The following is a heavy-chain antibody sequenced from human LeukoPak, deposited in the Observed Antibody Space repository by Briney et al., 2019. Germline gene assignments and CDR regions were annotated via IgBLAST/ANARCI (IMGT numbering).Heavy chain of an antibody. CDR2: ITDSSSTI. CDR3: AREYVESSGYEIDYFDY. Sequence: PGGSLRLSCAASGFTFSHYSMNWVRQAPGRGLEWVSYITDSSSTIYYADSVRGRFTISRDNARNSLFLQLNSLRAKDTAAYYCAREYVESSGYEIDYFDYWGLGTLVTVSS. D-gene: IGHD3-22*01. J-gene: IGHJ4*02. CDR1: GFTFSHYS. V-gene: IGHV3-48*04.